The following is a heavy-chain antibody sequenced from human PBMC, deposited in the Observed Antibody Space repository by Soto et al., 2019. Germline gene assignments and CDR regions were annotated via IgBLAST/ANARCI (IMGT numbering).Heavy chain of an antibody. J-gene: IGHJ4*02. V-gene: IGHV4-4*02. CDR1: ADSINSRNW. CDR3: ASGNRECFAIDY. CDR2: SYYSGTT. D-gene: IGHD3-10*01. Sequence: QVQLPESGPRLVKPSGTLSFTCAVSADSINSRNWWSWVRLAPGKGPEWIGESYYSGTTNYTPSLKSRVTISLYESPKQLSLKLIGVTAADTAMYFCASGNRECFAIDYWGRGTRGTVAS.